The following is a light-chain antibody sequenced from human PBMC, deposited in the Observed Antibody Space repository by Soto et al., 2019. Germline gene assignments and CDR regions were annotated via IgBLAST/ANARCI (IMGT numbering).Light chain of an antibody. Sequence: DIQMTQSPSTLSASVGDTVTITCRASQSLSYWLAWYQHKPGQAPKLLIHKASTLESGVPSRFSGSGSGTEFPLTISSLQPDDLGPCYCQQYDRLQYTFGQGTKLEIK. J-gene: IGKJ2*01. CDR1: QSLSYW. CDR3: QQYDRLQYT. CDR2: KAS. V-gene: IGKV1-5*03.